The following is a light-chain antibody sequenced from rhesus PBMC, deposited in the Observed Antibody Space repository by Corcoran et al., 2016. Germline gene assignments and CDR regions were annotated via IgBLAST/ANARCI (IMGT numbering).Light chain of an antibody. Sequence: DIVMTQSPDSLAVSLGERVTSTCRSSHSLLFSSNNENSLAWYQQKPGQAPNLPLYWASTRGAGVPDRFSGGGSGTDFTLGISSLQAEDVAVYFCQQYYRTPYSFGQGTRLEIK. CDR3: QQYYRTPYS. CDR1: HSLLFSSNNENS. CDR2: WAS. V-gene: IGKV4-1*01. J-gene: IGKJ2*01.